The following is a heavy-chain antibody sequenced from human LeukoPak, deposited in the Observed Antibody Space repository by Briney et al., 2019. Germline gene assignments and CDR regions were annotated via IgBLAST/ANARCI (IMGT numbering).Heavy chain of an antibody. CDR3: VRHKYGEGSAY. V-gene: IGHV4-4*08. CDR1: GCSISSYY. J-gene: IGHJ4*02. CDR2: IYTSGTT. Sequence: SESLSLTCTASGCSISSYYLGWIRQPPGKGLDWVGLIYTSGTTKYKPSLQSRFTISIDTSKNTFYLKLNSLTAADTAVYYCVRHKYGEGSAYWGQGTLVTVSS. D-gene: IGHD4-17*01.